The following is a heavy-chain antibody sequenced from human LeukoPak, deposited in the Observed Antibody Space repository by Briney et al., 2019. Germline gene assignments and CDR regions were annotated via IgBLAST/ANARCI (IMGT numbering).Heavy chain of an antibody. CDR2: ITTTSSYI. D-gene: IGHD5-12*01. V-gene: IGHV3-21*01. CDR1: GFTFSSYT. CDR3: ARGGGYAWDY. J-gene: IGHJ4*02. Sequence: GGSLRLSCAASGFTFSSYTMNWVRQAPGKGLEWVSSITTTSSYIYYADSVKGRFTISRDNARNSLYLQMNSLRADDTAVYYCARGGGYAWDYWGQGTLVTVSS.